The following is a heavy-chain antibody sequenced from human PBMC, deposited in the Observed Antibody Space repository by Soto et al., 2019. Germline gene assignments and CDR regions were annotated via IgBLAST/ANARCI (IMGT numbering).Heavy chain of an antibody. CDR2: ISAYNGNT. D-gene: IGHD3-10*01. V-gene: IGHV1-18*01. Sequence: QVQLVQSGAEVKKPGASVKVSCKASGYTFTSYGISWVRQAPGQGLEWMGWISAYNGNTNYAQKLQGRVTMTTDTSTSTAYMELSSLRSDDTAVYYCARDLPAWKVRGVIFDYWGQGTLVTVSS. CDR3: ARDLPAWKVRGVIFDY. CDR1: GYTFTSYG. J-gene: IGHJ4*02.